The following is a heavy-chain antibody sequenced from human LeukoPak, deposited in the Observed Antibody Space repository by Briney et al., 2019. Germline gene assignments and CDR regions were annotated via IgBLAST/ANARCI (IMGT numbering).Heavy chain of an antibody. V-gene: IGHV3-21*01. J-gene: IGHJ4*02. D-gene: IGHD4-23*01. CDR3: ARHWNTRPYGGVLYY. CDR1: GFTFSSYS. CDR2: ISGSSSYI. Sequence: KPGGSLRLSCAASGFTFSSYSMNWVRQAPGKGLEWVSSISGSSSYIYYADSVKGRFTISRDNSKNTLYLQMNSLRTEDTAVYYCARHWNTRPYGGVLYYWGQGTLVTVSS.